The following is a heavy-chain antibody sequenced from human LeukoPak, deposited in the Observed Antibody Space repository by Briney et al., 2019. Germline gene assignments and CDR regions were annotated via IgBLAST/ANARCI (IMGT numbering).Heavy chain of an antibody. V-gene: IGHV3-7*01. J-gene: IGHJ3*02. CDR1: GFTFSDYY. Sequence: GGSLRLSCAASGFTFSDYYMSWIRQAPGKGLEWVANIRGDGSRKYYLDSVEGRFTISRDNAQNSLFLQMSSLRADDTAVYYCVRDANYHDGSNYYDVLDIWGQGTMVTVSS. D-gene: IGHD3-22*01. CDR2: IRGDGSRK. CDR3: VRDANYHDGSNYYDVLDI.